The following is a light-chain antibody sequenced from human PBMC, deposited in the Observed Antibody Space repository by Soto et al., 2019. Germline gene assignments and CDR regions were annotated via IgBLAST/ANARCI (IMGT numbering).Light chain of an antibody. CDR1: QTISGY. J-gene: IGKJ4*01. CDR3: HHRSNWPPPLS. CDR2: DAS. V-gene: IGKV3-11*01. Sequence: EIVLTQSPDTLSLSPGQRATLSCRASQTISGYLAWYQQKPGQPPRLLIYDASNRAPGIPARFSGSGSGTDFTLPISTLEPEDFAVYYCHHRSNWPPPLSFGGGTKIEIK.